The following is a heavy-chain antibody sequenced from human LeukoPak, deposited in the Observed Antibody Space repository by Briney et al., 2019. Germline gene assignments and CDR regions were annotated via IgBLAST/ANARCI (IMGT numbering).Heavy chain of an antibody. D-gene: IGHD6-19*01. V-gene: IGHV1-18*01. CDR1: GYTFSSYG. CDR3: AKFTSGWYEGFDY. CDR2: ISAYNGNT. J-gene: IGHJ4*02. Sequence: EASVKVSCKASGYTFSSYGISWVRQAPGQGLEWMGWISAYNGNTNYAQKLQARVTMTTDTSTSTANMELRSLRSDDTAVYYCAKFTSGWYEGFDYWGQGTLVTVSS.